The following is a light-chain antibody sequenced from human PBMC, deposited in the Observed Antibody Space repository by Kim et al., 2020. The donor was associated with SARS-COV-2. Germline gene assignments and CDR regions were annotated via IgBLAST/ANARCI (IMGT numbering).Light chain of an antibody. CDR3: QQYHDWPPWT. Sequence: PGERATLSCRASQSVRSKLAWYQQKPGQAPRLLISDASTRATGVPARFSGSGSGTEFTLTISSLQSEDFAVYYCQQYHDWPPWTFGQGTKVDIK. V-gene: IGKV3-15*01. CDR2: DAS. CDR1: QSVRSK. J-gene: IGKJ1*01.